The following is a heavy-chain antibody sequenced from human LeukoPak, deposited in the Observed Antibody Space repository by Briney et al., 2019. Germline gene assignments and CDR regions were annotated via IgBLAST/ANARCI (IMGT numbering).Heavy chain of an antibody. D-gene: IGHD6-13*01. V-gene: IGHV3-21*01. Sequence: GGSLSLSCAASGFTFSSYSMNWVRQAPGEGLEWVSSISSSSSYIYYADSVKGRFTISRDNAKNSLYLQMNSLRAEDTAVYYCARSTQAGSGDYWGQGTLVTVSS. CDR3: ARSTQAGSGDY. CDR1: GFTFSSYS. J-gene: IGHJ4*02. CDR2: ISSSSSYI.